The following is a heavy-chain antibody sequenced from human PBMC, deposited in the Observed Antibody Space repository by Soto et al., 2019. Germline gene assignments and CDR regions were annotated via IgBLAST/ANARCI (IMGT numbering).Heavy chain of an antibody. CDR3: ARDLRVDSSSKGHYYYYGMDV. V-gene: IGHV4-38-2*02. CDR1: GYSISSGYY. Sequence: NPSETLSLTCAVSGYSISSGYYWGWIRQPPGKGLEWIGSIYHSGSTYYNPSLKSRVTISVDTSKNQFSLKLSPVTAADTAVYYCARDLRVDSSSKGHYYYYGMDVWGQGTTVTVSS. CDR2: IYHSGST. D-gene: IGHD6-6*01. J-gene: IGHJ6*02.